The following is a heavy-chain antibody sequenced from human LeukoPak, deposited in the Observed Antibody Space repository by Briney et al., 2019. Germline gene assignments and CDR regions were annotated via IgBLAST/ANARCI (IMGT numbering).Heavy chain of an antibody. J-gene: IGHJ4*02. D-gene: IGHD1-26*01. CDR2: IYHSGST. CDR3: ARSGSYYRGYFDF. Sequence: SETLSLTCTVSGYSISSGYYWGWIRQPPRKGLEWIGSIYHSGSTDYNPSLKSRVTISVDTSKNQFSLKLRSVTAADTAVYYCARSGSYYRGYFDFWGQGTLVTVSS. CDR1: GYSISSGYY. V-gene: IGHV4-38-2*02.